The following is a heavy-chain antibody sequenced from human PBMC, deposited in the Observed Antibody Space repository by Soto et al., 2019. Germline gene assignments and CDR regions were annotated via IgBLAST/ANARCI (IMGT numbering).Heavy chain of an antibody. CDR3: AEDHFDWLGSPFGC. D-gene: IGHD3-9*01. V-gene: IGHV3-23*01. CDR1: GFTFSNYA. CDR2: ISGSGYTT. Sequence: EVQLLQSGGGLVQPGGSLRLSCAASGFTFSNYAMNWVRQAPGKGLEWVSTISGSGYTTYYADSVRGRFTISRDNSKNTLYLQMDSMRAEDTAVYYCAEDHFDWLGSPFGCWGQGALVTVSS. J-gene: IGHJ4*02.